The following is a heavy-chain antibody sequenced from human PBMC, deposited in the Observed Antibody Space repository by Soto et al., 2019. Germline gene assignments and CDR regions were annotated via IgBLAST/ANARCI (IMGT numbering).Heavy chain of an antibody. J-gene: IGHJ5*02. Sequence: GESLKISCKGSGYSFSTYWIGWVRQMPGKGLEWMGIIYPGDSDTRYSPSFQGQVTIWADKSMSSAYLQWSSLKASDTAMYYCARNLGTSRTPGFDPWGQGTLVSVSS. CDR1: GYSFSTYW. CDR2: IYPGDSDT. V-gene: IGHV5-51*01. CDR3: ARNLGTSRTPGFDP. D-gene: IGHD2-2*01.